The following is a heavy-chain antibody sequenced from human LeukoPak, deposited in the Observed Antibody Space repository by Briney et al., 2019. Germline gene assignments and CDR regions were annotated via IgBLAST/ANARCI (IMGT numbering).Heavy chain of an antibody. Sequence: SSETLSLTCTVSAGSISSGDYYWSWIRQPAGKGLEWIGRIYSPGTNYNYNPPLKSRVTISIDTSKNRFSLKLTSVTAADTAVYYCARGIGTSYDSSRDAFDMWGQGTMVTVSS. D-gene: IGHD3-22*01. CDR3: ARGIGTSYDSSRDAFDM. CDR2: IYSPGT. J-gene: IGHJ3*02. CDR1: AGSISSGDYY. V-gene: IGHV4-61*02.